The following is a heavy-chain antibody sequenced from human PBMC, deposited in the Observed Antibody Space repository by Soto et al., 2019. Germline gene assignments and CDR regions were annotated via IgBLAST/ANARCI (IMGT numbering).Heavy chain of an antibody. J-gene: IGHJ6*02. V-gene: IGHV1-2*04. CDR3: ARDRPTVTTGYYYYGMDV. D-gene: IGHD4-4*01. Sequence: ASVKVSCKASGYTFTGYYMHWVRQAPGQGLEWMGWINPNSGGTNYAQKFQGWVTMTRDTSISTAYMELSRLRSDDTAVYYCARDRPTVTTGYYYYGMDVWGQGTTVTV. CDR2: INPNSGGT. CDR1: GYTFTGYY.